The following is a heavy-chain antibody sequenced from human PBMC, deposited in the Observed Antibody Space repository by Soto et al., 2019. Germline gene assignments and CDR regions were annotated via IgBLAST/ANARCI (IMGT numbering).Heavy chain of an antibody. CDR2: IKHDGNEK. CDR1: GFMFGTYW. Sequence: VGSLRLSCAATGFMFGTYWMSWVRQAPGKGLEWVANIKHDGNEKYYADSVKGRFTVSRDNVKNFLHLQMSSLRGDDTGVYFCVRATLSWGHYYFRGLDVWGQGTTVTVSS. D-gene: IGHD3-22*01. CDR3: VRATLSWGHYYFRGLDV. J-gene: IGHJ6*02. V-gene: IGHV3-7*01.